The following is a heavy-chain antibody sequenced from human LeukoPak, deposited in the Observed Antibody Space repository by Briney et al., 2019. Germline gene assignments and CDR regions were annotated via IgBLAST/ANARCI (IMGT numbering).Heavy chain of an antibody. J-gene: IGHJ4*02. CDR1: GGSISSGHYY. CDR2: IYYSGST. Sequence: TSETLSLTCTVSGGSISSGHYYWSWIRQHPGKGLEWIGYIYYSGSTYYNPSLKSRITISVDTSENQFSLKLSSVTAADTAVYYCVRTPVLTGYPRHDFWGQGTLVTVSS. D-gene: IGHD3-9*01. CDR3: VRTPVLTGYPRHDF. V-gene: IGHV4-31*03.